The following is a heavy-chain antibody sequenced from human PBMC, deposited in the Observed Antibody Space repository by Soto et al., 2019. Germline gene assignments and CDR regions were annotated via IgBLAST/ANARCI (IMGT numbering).Heavy chain of an antibody. J-gene: IGHJ3*02. CDR3: ARMNIPYAFDI. V-gene: IGHV4-39*01. CDR2: IYYSGST. CDR1: GGSISSSSYY. Sequence: SETLSLTCTVSGGSISSSSYYWGWIRQPPGKGLEWIGSIYYSGSTYYNPSLKSRVTISVDTSKNQFSLKLSSVTAADTAVYYCARMNIPYAFDIWGQGTMVTVSS.